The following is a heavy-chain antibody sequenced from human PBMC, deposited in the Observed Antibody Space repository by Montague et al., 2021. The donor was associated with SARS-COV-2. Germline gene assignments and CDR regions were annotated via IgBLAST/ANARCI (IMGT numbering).Heavy chain of an antibody. Sequence: SETLFLTCTVSGAFITSHYWSWIRQPPGKGLEWIGNVFSGGNSKYNPSLKSRVTLSVDTSKNQFSLKLTSVTTADTALYYCVRDLYCRSTACIGNAFDVWGQGTMVSVFS. CDR1: GAFITSHY. J-gene: IGHJ3*01. CDR3: VRDLYCRSTACIGNAFDV. V-gene: IGHV4-59*11. CDR2: VFSGGNS. D-gene: IGHD2-2*01.